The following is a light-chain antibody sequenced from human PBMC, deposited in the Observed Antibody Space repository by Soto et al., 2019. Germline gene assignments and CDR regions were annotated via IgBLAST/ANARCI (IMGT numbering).Light chain of an antibody. CDR3: QQLNTLPFT. CDR1: HDISTY. V-gene: IGKV1-9*01. J-gene: IGKJ5*01. CDR2: EAS. Sequence: DIQMTQSPSTRSASVGGGGTITCRASHDISTYLAWYQQKPGKAPKLMIYEASTLQSGVPSRFSGSGSGTEFTLTISGLLPEDFATYHCQQLNTLPFTFGQGTRLEIK.